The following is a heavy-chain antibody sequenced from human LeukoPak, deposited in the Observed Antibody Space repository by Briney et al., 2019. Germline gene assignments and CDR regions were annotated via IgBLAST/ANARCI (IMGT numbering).Heavy chain of an antibody. CDR3: ARSAFSYEDQEYYFYY. D-gene: IGHD5-18*01. J-gene: IGHJ4*02. CDR1: GYSFTTYW. V-gene: IGHV5-51*01. Sequence: GESLKISCKGSGYSFTTYWIAWVRQMPGKGLEWMGIIYPGDSDTRYNPSFQGQVSISVDKSISTAYLQWSSLKASDTAMYYCARSAFSYEDQEYYFYYWGQGTLVTVSS. CDR2: IYPGDSDT.